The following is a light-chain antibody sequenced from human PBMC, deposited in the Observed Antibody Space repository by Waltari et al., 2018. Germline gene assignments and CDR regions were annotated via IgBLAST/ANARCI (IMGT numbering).Light chain of an antibody. CDR2: AAS. CDR1: QGISSW. Sequence: DIQMTQSPSSVSASVGVRVTITWRANQGISSWLAWYQQKPGKAPKLLIYAASTMQTGIPSRFSGSGSGTDFTLTISGLEPEDFAMYFCQQCNSFPPTFGQGTKVEVK. V-gene: IGKV1-12*01. CDR3: QQCNSFPPT. J-gene: IGKJ1*01.